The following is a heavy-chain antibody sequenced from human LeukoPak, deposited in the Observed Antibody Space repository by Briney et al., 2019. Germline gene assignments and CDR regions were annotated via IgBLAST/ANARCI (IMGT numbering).Heavy chain of an antibody. Sequence: SETLSLTCTVSGGSISSHYWSWIRQPPGNVLEWIGYIYYSGSTNYNPSLKSRVTISVVTPKNQFSLKLSSVTAADTAVYYCAREFSSSWYSYMDVWGKGTTVTVSS. V-gene: IGHV4-59*11. CDR2: IYYSGST. D-gene: IGHD6-13*01. CDR1: GGSISSHY. J-gene: IGHJ6*03. CDR3: AREFSSSWYSYMDV.